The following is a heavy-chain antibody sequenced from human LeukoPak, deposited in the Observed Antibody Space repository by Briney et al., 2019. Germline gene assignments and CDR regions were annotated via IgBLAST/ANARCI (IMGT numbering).Heavy chain of an antibody. CDR2: ISAYNGNT. Sequence: ASVKVSCKASGYTFTTYGISWVRQAPGQGLEWMGWISAYNGNTNYAQKFQGRVTITTDESTSTAYMELSSLRSEDTAVYYCASITNFYDFWSGYYWGQGTLVTVSS. D-gene: IGHD3-3*01. CDR3: ASITNFYDFWSGYY. CDR1: GYTFTTYG. V-gene: IGHV1-18*01. J-gene: IGHJ4*02.